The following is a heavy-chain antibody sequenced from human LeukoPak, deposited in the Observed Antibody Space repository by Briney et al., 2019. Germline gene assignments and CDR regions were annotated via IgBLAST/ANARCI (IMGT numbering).Heavy chain of an antibody. D-gene: IGHD5-12*01. CDR3: ARIYSGYDLSGVGIDY. V-gene: IGHV4-61*02. CDR2: IYTSGST. Sequence: SQTLSLTCTVSGGSISSGSYYWSWIRQPAGKGLEWIGRIYTSGSTNYNPSLKSRVTISVDTSKNQFSLTLSSVTAADTAVYYCARIYSGYDLSGVGIDYWGQGTLVTVSS. J-gene: IGHJ4*02. CDR1: GGSISSGSYY.